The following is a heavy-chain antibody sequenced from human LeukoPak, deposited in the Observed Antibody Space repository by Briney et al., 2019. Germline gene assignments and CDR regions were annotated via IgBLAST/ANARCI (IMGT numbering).Heavy chain of an antibody. CDR1: GGSISSYY. J-gene: IGHJ6*03. V-gene: IGHV4-59*01. CDR3: ARNKIGGDYYYYMDV. CDR2: IYYSGST. D-gene: IGHD1-26*01. Sequence: SETLPLTCTVSGGSISSYYWSWIRQPPGKGLEWIGYIYYSGSTNYNPSLKSRVTISVDTSKNQFSLKLSSVTAADTAVYYCARNKIGGDYYYYMDVWGKGTTVTVSS.